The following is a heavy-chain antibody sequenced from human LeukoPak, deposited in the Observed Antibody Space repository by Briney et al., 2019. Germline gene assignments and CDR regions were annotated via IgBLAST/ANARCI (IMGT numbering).Heavy chain of an antibody. Sequence: KSSETLSLTCTVSGGSISSYYWSWIRQPPGKGLEWIGYIYYSGSTNYNPSLKSRVTISVDTSKNQFSLKLSSVTAADTAVYYCARADYDSSGSYLYYYGMDVWGQGTTVTVSS. D-gene: IGHD3-22*01. CDR2: IYYSGST. V-gene: IGHV4-59*01. CDR1: GGSISSYY. CDR3: ARADYDSSGSYLYYYGMDV. J-gene: IGHJ6*02.